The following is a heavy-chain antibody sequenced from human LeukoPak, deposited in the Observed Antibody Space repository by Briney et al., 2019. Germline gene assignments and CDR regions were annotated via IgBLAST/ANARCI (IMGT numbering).Heavy chain of an antibody. CDR3: ARARITIFGVVNVYYYYGMDV. Sequence: ASVKVSCKASGGTFSSYAISWVRQAPGQGLEWMGRIIPILGIANYAQKFQGRVTITADKSTSTAYMELSSLRSEDKAVYYCARARITIFGVVNVYYYYGMDVWGQGTTVTVSS. J-gene: IGHJ6*02. CDR1: GGTFSSYA. V-gene: IGHV1-69*04. CDR2: IIPILGIA. D-gene: IGHD3-3*01.